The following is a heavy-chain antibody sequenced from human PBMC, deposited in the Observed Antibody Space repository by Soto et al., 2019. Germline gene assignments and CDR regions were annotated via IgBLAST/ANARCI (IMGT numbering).Heavy chain of an antibody. D-gene: IGHD3-3*01. Sequence: PSETLSLTCTVSGGSISSYDWSWIRQPPGKGLEWIGYIYYSGSTNYNPSLKSRVTISVDTSKNQFSLKLSSVTAADTAVYYCARSPIYDFWSGYQTLYYYYYYMDVWGKGTTVTVSS. CDR3: ARSPIYDFWSGYQTLYYYYYYMDV. V-gene: IGHV4-59*01. J-gene: IGHJ6*03. CDR1: GGSISSYD. CDR2: IYYSGST.